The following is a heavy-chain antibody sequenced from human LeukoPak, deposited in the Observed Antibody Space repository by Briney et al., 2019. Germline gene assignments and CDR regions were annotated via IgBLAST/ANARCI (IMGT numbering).Heavy chain of an antibody. J-gene: IGHJ4*02. CDR1: GGSLSSYY. V-gene: IGHV4-59*08. Sequence: PSETLSLTCTVSGGSLSSYYWSWIPQPPGKGLEWIGFIYYSGSTNYNPSLKSRVTISVDTSKSQVSLKLSSVTAADTAVYYCARSLSVTTGGYFDYWGQGTLVTVSS. CDR3: ARSLSVTTGGYFDY. D-gene: IGHD4-17*01. CDR2: IYYSGST.